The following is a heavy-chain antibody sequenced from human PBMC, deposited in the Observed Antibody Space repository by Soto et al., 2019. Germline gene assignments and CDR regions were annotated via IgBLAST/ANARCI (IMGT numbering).Heavy chain of an antibody. V-gene: IGHV6-1*01. Sequence: PSQALPLTCAISRDNVSSNIAARKWIRHSPTRGLEWLGKTYYRSKWYNDNAISVKRRITINPDTSKNQFYLQLNSVTPEDTAVYYCARGRPFSSSSRYYYYGMAVWGQGTTVTVSS. CDR3: ARGRPFSSSSRYYYYGMAV. CDR1: RDNVSSNIAA. D-gene: IGHD6-6*01. CDR2: TYYRSKWYN. J-gene: IGHJ6*02.